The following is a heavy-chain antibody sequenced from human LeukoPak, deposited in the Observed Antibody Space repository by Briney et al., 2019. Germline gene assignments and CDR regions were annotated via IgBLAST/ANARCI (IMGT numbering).Heavy chain of an antibody. Sequence: SETLSLTCTVSGGSISSGGYYWSWTRQHPGKGLEWIGYIYYSGSTYYNPSLKSRVTISVDTSKNQFSLKLSTVTAADTAVYYCARDKWEPPNYYYGMDVWGQGTTVTVSS. D-gene: IGHD1-26*01. CDR3: ARDKWEPPNYYYGMDV. J-gene: IGHJ6*02. CDR1: GGSISSGGYY. V-gene: IGHV4-31*03. CDR2: IYYSGST.